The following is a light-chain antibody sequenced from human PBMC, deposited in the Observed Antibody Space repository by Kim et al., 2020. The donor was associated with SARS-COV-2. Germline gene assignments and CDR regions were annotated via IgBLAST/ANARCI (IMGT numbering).Light chain of an antibody. CDR2: LASDGSH. CDR1: SGNSSYA. V-gene: IGLV4-69*01. J-gene: IGLJ3*02. Sequence: ASVKLTCTLSSGNSSYAIAWHQQQPEKGPRYLMKLASDGSHTKADGIPDRFSGSSSGAERYLTISSLQSEDEADYYCQTWGTAVWVFGGGTKLTVL. CDR3: QTWGTAVWV.